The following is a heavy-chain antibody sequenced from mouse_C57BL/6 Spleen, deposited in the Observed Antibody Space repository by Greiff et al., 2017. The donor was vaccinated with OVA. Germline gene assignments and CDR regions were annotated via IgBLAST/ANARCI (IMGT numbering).Heavy chain of an antibody. Sequence: QVQLKQPGAELVKPGASVKLSCKASGYTFTSYWMHWVKQRPGRGLEWIGRIDPNSGGTNYNEKFKSKATLTADKPSSTAYMQLSSLTSEDSAVYYCAREGTTVVAHWYFDVWGTGTTVTVSS. J-gene: IGHJ1*03. CDR3: AREGTTVVAHWYFDV. V-gene: IGHV1-72*01. CDR1: GYTFTSYW. CDR2: IDPNSGGT. D-gene: IGHD1-1*01.